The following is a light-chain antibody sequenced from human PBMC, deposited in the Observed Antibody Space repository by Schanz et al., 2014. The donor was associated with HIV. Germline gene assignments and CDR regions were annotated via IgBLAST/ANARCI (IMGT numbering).Light chain of an antibody. CDR1: QSISNN. CDR2: GAF. J-gene: IGKJ1*01. V-gene: IGKV3-15*01. Sequence: EIVMTQSPATLYVSPGEGATLSCRASQSISNNLAWYQHKPGQAPRLLIYGAFTRATGIPVRFSGSGSGTEFTLTINCLQSEDFATYYCQQYYSYPRTFGQGTKGAIK. CDR3: QQYYSYPRT.